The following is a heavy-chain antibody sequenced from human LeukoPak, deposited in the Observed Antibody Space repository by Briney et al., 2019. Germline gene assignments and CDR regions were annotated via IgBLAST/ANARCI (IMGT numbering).Heavy chain of an antibody. CDR2: IISGGTT. V-gene: IGHV3-53*01. J-gene: IGHJ6*02. Sequence: PGGSLRLSCAASGFTVSSNYMSWVRQAPGKGLEWVSVIISGGTTYYADSVKGRFTISRDNSKNTLYLQMNSVRAEDSAVYYCAREGNYYDMDVWGQGTTVTVSS. CDR3: AREGNYYDMDV. CDR1: GFTVSSNY.